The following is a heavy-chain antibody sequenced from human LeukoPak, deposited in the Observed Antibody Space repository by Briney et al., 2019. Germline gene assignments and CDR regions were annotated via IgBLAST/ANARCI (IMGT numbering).Heavy chain of an antibody. J-gene: IGHJ5*02. Sequence: SETLSLTCTVSGGSISSYYWSWIRQPPGKGLEWIGYIYYSGSTNYNPSLKSRVTISVDTSKNQLSLKLSSVTAADTAVYYCARAIAGVTIFGLDPWGQGALVTVSS. CDR1: GGSISSYY. D-gene: IGHD3-3*01. CDR3: ARAIAGVTIFGLDP. CDR2: IYYSGST. V-gene: IGHV4-59*01.